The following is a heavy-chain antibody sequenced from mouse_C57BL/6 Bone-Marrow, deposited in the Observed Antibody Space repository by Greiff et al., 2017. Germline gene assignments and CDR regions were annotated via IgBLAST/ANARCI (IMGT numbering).Heavy chain of an antibody. CDR2: IYPGSGST. CDR1: GYTFTSYW. D-gene: IGHD1-1*01. V-gene: IGHV1-55*01. CDR3: ARGDYYGTRRY. J-gene: IGHJ2*01. Sequence: VQLQQPGAELVKPGASVKMSCKASGYTFTSYWITWVKQRPGQGLEWIGDIYPGSGSTNYNEKFKSEATLTVDTSSSTAYMHLSSLTSEDSAVYYCARGDYYGTRRYWGQGTTLTVSS.